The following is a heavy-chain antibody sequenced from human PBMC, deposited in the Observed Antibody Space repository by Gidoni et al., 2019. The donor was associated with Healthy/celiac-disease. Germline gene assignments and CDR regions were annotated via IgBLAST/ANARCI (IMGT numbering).Heavy chain of an antibody. Sequence: QEQLGETGGGVGQPGRSRRRYWGASGVTFGSGGMDWGRPAPGRGLDVLSFSNDDCSYTHDADSVKCLFTTSSDNSFNPLYLQTTSLSADYSSLYYGASYSNAFWSCYYPFDDWGQGTLVTVSS. CDR2: SNDDCSYT. D-gene: IGHD3-3*01. J-gene: IGHJ4*02. V-gene: IGHV3-33*01. CDR1: GVTFGSGG. CDR3: ASYSNAFWSCYYPFDD.